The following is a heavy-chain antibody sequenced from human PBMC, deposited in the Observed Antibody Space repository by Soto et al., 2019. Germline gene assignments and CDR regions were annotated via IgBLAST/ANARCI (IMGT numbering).Heavy chain of an antibody. CDR2: ISHDGINK. D-gene: IGHD2-2*02. Sequence: QVQLVDSGGGVVQPGRSLRLSCAASGFSFSNYALHWVRQTPGKGLEWVAVISHDGINKYYADSVKGRFTISRDNSNNNRNLQMSTLRAEYTAVYYCARVCHIILLEGAIGDGLFDYWGQGTLVTVSS. V-gene: IGHV3-30-3*01. J-gene: IGHJ4*02. CDR1: GFSFSNYA. CDR3: ARVCHIILLEGAIGDGLFDY.